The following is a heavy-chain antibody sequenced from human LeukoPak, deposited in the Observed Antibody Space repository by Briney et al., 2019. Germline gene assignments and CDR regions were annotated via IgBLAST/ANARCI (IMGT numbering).Heavy chain of an antibody. V-gene: IGHV3-48*04. CDR2: ISSSSSTI. D-gene: IGHD2-2*01. J-gene: IGHJ6*04. CDR1: GFTFSSYS. CDR3: ARGGRKYQLPPLDV. Sequence: GGSLRLSCAASGFTFSSYSMNWVRQAPGKGLEWVSYISSSSSTIYYADSVKGRFTISRDNAKNSLYLQMNSLRAEDTAVYYCARGGRKYQLPPLDVWGKGTTVTVSS.